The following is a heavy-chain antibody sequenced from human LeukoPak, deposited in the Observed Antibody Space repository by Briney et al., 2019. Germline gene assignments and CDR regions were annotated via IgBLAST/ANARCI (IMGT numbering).Heavy chain of an antibody. V-gene: IGHV4-31*03. D-gene: IGHD2-2*01. J-gene: IGHJ4*02. CDR3: ARGFGGSSTSYAYPFGY. Sequence: SETLSLTCTVSGYSISSGYYWSWIRQHPGKGLEWIGYIYYSGSTYYNPSLKSRITISVDTSKNQFSLKLSSVTAADTAVYYCARGFGGSSTSYAYPFGYWGQGTLVTVSS. CDR1: GYSISSGYY. CDR2: IYYSGST.